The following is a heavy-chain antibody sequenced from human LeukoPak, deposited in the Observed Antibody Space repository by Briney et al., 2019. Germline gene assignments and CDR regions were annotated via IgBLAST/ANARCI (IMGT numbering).Heavy chain of an antibody. D-gene: IGHD3-9*01. Sequence: PGRSLRLSCAASGFTFDDYAMHWVRQAPGKGLEWVSGISWNSDTIGYADSVKGRFTISRDNAKNSLYLQMNSLRAEDTALYYCAKDKTGFFDWLSNFDYWGQGTLVTVSS. CDR3: AKDKTGFFDWLSNFDY. CDR1: GFTFDDYA. CDR2: ISWNSDTI. J-gene: IGHJ4*02. V-gene: IGHV3-9*01.